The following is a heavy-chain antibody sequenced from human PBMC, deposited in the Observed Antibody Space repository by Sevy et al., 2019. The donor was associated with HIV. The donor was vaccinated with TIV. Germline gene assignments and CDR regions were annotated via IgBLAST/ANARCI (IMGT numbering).Heavy chain of an antibody. Sequence: SETLSLTCTVSGGSVSTTSYYWGWIRQTPGRELEWIATIHYSGSTYYNPSLKSRVTISIDTSKNHFSLRLSSVTVADTAVFYCARLSWYSSGWLWLEPWGHGTLVTVSS. CDR3: ARLSWYSSGWLWLEP. D-gene: IGHD6-19*01. J-gene: IGHJ5*02. V-gene: IGHV4-39*02. CDR2: IHYSGST. CDR1: GGSVSTTSYY.